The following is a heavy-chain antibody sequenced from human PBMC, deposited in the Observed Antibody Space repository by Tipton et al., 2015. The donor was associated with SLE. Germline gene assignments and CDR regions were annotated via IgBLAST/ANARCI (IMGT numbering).Heavy chain of an antibody. CDR1: GGSISSYY. D-gene: IGHD4-11*01. V-gene: IGHV4-4*09. CDR3: AINPATTGYFYSFGRDF. Sequence: TLSLTCTVSGGSISSYYWSWIRHRPGKGLEWIGSLYNSGKPYSNPTHKSRVTISVDTSKNQFSLKLSSVTAADTAVYYCAINPATTGYFYSFGRDFWAQGATVTVSS. CDR2: LYNSGKP. J-gene: IGHJ6*02.